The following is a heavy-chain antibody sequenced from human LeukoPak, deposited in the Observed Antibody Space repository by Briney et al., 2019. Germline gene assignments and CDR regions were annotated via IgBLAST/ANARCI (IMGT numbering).Heavy chain of an antibody. CDR2: VSASGGST. Sequence: GGSLRLSCAASGFTFSSSAMSWVRRAPGRRLEWVSGVSASGGSTYFADSVKGRFTISRDNSKNTLYLQMNTLRAEDTALYYCAKGRIAAADDAFDMWGQGTMVIVSS. D-gene: IGHD6-13*01. V-gene: IGHV3-23*01. J-gene: IGHJ3*02. CDR1: GFTFSSSA. CDR3: AKGRIAAADDAFDM.